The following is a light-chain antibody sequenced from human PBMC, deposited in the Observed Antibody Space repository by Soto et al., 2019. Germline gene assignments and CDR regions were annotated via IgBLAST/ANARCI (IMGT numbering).Light chain of an antibody. CDR3: QSYDKSLSATV. V-gene: IGLV1-44*01. CDR1: SSNIGSNI. CDR2: SND. J-gene: IGLJ2*01. Sequence: QSVLTQPPSASGTPGQRVTISCSGSSSNIGSNIVNWYQQLPGTAPKLLIYSNDQRPSGVPDRFSGSKSGTSASLAIIGLQAEDEADYYCQSYDKSLSATVFGGGTKLTVL.